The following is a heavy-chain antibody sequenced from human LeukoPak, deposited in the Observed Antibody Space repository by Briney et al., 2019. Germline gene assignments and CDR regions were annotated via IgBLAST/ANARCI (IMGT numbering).Heavy chain of an antibody. Sequence: ASVKVSCKASGYTITSYGISWVRQAPGQGLEWMGWISGYNGNTNYAQKLQGRVTMTTDTSTSTAYMELRSLRSDDTAVYYCARDGSTRPAFDIWGQGTMVTVSS. V-gene: IGHV1-18*01. J-gene: IGHJ3*02. CDR3: ARDGSTRPAFDI. CDR2: ISGYNGNT. CDR1: GYTITSYG. D-gene: IGHD1-26*01.